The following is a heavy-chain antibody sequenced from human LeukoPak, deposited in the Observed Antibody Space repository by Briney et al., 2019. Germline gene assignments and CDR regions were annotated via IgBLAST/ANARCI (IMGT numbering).Heavy chain of an antibody. V-gene: IGHV3-23*01. CDR2: IRGSGTGT. D-gene: IGHD2-2*01. Sequence: GGSLRLSCAASGFTLSSYSMSWVRQAPGKGLEWVSSIRGSGTGTHYADSVKGRFTISRDNSKNTLYLQMNSLKVEDTAVYYCAKDQGVVPAAKDYWGQGTLVTVSS. J-gene: IGHJ4*02. CDR3: AKDQGVVPAAKDY. CDR1: GFTLSSYS.